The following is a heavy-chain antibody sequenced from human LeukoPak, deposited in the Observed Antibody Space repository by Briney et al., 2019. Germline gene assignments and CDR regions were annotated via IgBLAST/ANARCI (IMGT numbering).Heavy chain of an antibody. J-gene: IGHJ1*01. CDR3: ARGRWDVRFQH. CDR1: GGSFSDDY. Sequence: SETLSLTRAVYGGSFSDDYWSWIRQSPGEGLEWIGEINHTGGTNYNPSLKSRVTISQDRSKNQFFLKLYFVTAADTALYFCARGRWDVRFQHWGQGTLVTVSS. CDR2: INHTGGT. D-gene: IGHD4-23*01. V-gene: IGHV4-34*01.